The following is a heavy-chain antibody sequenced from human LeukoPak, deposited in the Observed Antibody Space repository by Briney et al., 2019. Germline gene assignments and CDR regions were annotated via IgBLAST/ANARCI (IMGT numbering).Heavy chain of an antibody. Sequence: SETLSLTCTVSGGSIISSDYHWGWVRQPPGRGLEWIGTISYSGNTDYNPSLRSRVTISVDTSNNQFSLRLGSVTAADTAVYHCTRHCCSGPAKRVFDIWGQGTMVTVSS. V-gene: IGHV4-39*01. J-gene: IGHJ3*02. D-gene: IGHD2-15*01. CDR3: TRHCCSGPAKRVFDI. CDR1: GGSIISSDYH. CDR2: ISYSGNT.